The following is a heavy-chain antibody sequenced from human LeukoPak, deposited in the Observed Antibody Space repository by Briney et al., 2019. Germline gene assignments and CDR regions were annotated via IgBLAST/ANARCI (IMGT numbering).Heavy chain of an antibody. Sequence: GASVKVSCKASGYTFTGYYMHWVRQAPGQGLEWMGWINPNSGGTNYAQKFQGRVTMTTDTSTSTAYMELRSLRSDDTAVYYCARGGYYDSSGYSNNWFDPWGQGTLVTVSS. CDR1: GYTFTGYY. V-gene: IGHV1-2*02. D-gene: IGHD3-22*01. J-gene: IGHJ5*02. CDR3: ARGGYYDSSGYSNNWFDP. CDR2: INPNSGGT.